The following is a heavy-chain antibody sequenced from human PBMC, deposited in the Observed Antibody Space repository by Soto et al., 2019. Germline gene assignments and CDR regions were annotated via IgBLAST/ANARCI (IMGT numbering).Heavy chain of an antibody. CDR3: ARREAVAGTWFDP. CDR2: ISAYNGNT. J-gene: IGHJ5*02. V-gene: IGHV1-18*01. Sequence: AAVKVSCKASGYTFTSYGSSWVRQAPGQGVEGMGWISAYNGNTNYAQKLQGRVTMTTDTSTSTADMELRSLRSDDTAVYYCARREAVAGTWFDPWGQGTLVTVSS. D-gene: IGHD6-19*01. CDR1: GYTFTSYG.